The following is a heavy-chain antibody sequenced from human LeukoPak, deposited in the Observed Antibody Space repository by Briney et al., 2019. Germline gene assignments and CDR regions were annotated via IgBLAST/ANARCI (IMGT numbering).Heavy chain of an antibody. Sequence: PGGSLRLSCAASGFTFSDYYMSWVRQAPGKGLEWVANIKQDGSEKYYVDSVKGRFTISRDNAKNSLYLQMNSLRAEDTAVYYCARGTVQLERRRDYYYYYMDVWGKGTTVTVSS. J-gene: IGHJ6*03. CDR2: IKQDGSEK. CDR3: ARGTVQLERRRDYYYYYMDV. CDR1: GFTFSDYY. D-gene: IGHD1-1*01. V-gene: IGHV3-7*04.